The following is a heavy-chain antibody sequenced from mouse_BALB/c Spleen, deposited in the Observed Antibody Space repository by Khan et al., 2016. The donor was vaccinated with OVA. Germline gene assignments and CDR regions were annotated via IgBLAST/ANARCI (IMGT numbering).Heavy chain of an antibody. CDR1: GFSLSRYN. D-gene: IGHD2-14*01. V-gene: IGHV2-6-4*01. CDR3: TRTYYRYDGYYAMDY. Sequence: QVQLKQSGPGLVAPSQSLSITCTVSGFSLSRYNVHWVRQPPGKGLEWLGMIWGGGSTDYNSVLKSRLSISKDNSKSQVFLIMNSLQTDDTAMYYCTRTYYRYDGYYAMDYWGQGTSVTVSS. J-gene: IGHJ4*01. CDR2: IWGGGST.